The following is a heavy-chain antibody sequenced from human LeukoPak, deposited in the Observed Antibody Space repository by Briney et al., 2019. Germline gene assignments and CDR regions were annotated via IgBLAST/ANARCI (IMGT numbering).Heavy chain of an antibody. CDR3: ARRDSSGYYGGRDY. D-gene: IGHD3-22*01. Sequence: GASLQISFKGSGYSFTSYWIGWVRPMPGKGLEWMGIIYPGDSDTRYSPSFQGQVTISADKSISTAYLQWSSLKASDTAMYYCARRDSSGYYGGRDYWGQGTLVTVSS. J-gene: IGHJ4*02. CDR1: GYSFTSYW. V-gene: IGHV5-51*01. CDR2: IYPGDSDT.